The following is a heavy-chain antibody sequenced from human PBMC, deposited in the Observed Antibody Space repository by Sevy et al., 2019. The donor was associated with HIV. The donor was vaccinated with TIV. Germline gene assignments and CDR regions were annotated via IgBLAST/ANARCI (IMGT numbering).Heavy chain of an antibody. J-gene: IGHJ4*02. V-gene: IGHV3-23*01. CDR1: GFTFNSFA. D-gene: IGHD5-12*01. CDR3: AKATSAKATEDHFDY. CDR2: VSGSGDRP. Sequence: GGSLRLSCAASGFTFNSFAISWVRQAPGKGLEWVSGVSGSGDRPYYTDYMKGRFTVARDNSKNTLYLQIDNLRVEDTAVYYCAKATSAKATEDHFDYWGQGTLVTVSS.